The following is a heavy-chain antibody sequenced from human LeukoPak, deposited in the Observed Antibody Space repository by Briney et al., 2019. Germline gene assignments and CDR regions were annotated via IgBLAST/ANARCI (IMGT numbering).Heavy chain of an antibody. CDR1: GYTFTSYD. J-gene: IGHJ1*01. CDR3: ARTRIAAAGRGIQH. D-gene: IGHD6-13*01. V-gene: IGHV1-8*01. CDR2: MNPNSGNT. Sequence: ASVKVSCKASGYTFTSYDINWVRQATGQGLEWMGWMNPNSGNTGYAQKFQGRVTMTRDTSTSTVYMELSSLRSEDTAVYYCARTRIAAAGRGIQHWGQGTLVTVSS.